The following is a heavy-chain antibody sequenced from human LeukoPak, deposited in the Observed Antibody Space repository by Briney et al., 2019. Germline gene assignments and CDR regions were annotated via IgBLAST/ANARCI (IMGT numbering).Heavy chain of an antibody. J-gene: IGHJ4*02. CDR2: FDPVDGAR. CDR3: ATGYTYDYSLY. CDR1: GDTVTGFS. D-gene: IGHD5-18*01. Sequence: PGASVKVSCKVFGDTVTGFSIHWVRQAPGHGLEWMGGFDPVDGARIFAQKFQGRVTMTEDTSTDTAYMDLSSLRSEDTAVYYCATGYTYDYSLYWGQGTLVTVSS. V-gene: IGHV1-24*01.